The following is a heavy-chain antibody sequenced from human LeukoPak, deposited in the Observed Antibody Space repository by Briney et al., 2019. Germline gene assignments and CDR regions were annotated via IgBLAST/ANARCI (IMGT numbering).Heavy chain of an antibody. CDR2: IKSKTDGGTT. V-gene: IGHV3-15*01. D-gene: IGHD2-2*01. Sequence: GGSLRLSCAASGFTFSSYEMNWVRQAPGKGLEWVGRIKSKTDGGTTDYAAPVKGRFTIPRDDSKNTLYLQMNSLKTEDTAVYYCTTGVPIVVVPAAPNYYYYYMDVWGKGTTVTVSS. CDR1: GFTFSSYE. CDR3: TTGVPIVVVPAAPNYYYYYMDV. J-gene: IGHJ6*03.